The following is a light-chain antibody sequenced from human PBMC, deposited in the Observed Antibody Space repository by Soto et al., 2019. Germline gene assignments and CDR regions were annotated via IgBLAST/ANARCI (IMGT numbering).Light chain of an antibody. CDR1: QSVSSNH. J-gene: IGKJ2*01. V-gene: IGKV3-20*01. CDR3: QQYGSTPYT. CDR2: GAS. Sequence: EVVMTQSPATLSVSPGERVTFSCRASQSVSSNHLAWYQQRPGQSPRRLIFGASKRATGIPDRFSGSGSGTDLTLTISSLEPEDFAVYYCQQYGSTPYTFGQGTKV.